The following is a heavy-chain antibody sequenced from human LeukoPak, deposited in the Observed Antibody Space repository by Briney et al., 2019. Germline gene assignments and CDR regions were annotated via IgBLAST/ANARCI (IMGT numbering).Heavy chain of an antibody. J-gene: IGHJ4*02. CDR1: GYRFSTYW. D-gene: IGHD6-6*01. CDR2: IHSGDSNT. V-gene: IGHV5-51*01. Sequence: GESLQISCVGSGYRFSTYWIAWARQMPGKGLEWMGIIHSGDSNTVYSPSFQGQVTISVDKSISTAYLQWSSLKASDTAMYYCARKASSSEVDYWGQGTLVTVSS. CDR3: ARKASSSEVDY.